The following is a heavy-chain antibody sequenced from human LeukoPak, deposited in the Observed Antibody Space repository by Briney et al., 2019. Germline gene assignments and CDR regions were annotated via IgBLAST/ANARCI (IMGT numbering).Heavy chain of an antibody. CDR2: INPNSGGT. CDR3: ARAYCSSAICYTCDD. J-gene: IGHJ4*02. V-gene: IGHV1-2*02. D-gene: IGHD2-2*02. Sequence: ASVKVSCKASGYTFTGWYIHWVRPAPGQGLEWLGWINPNSGGTYYAQNLQGRVTMTRDTSISTAYMELSRLTSDDTAVYYCARAYCSSAICYTCDDWGQGTLVTVSS. CDR1: GYTFTGWY.